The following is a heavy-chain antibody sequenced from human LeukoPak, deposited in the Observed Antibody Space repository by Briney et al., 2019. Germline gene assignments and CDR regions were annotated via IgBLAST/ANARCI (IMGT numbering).Heavy chain of an antibody. D-gene: IGHD6-6*01. CDR2: INPNSGGT. Sequence: ASVKVSCKASGYTFTGYYMHWVRQAPEQGLEWMGWINPNSGGTNYAQKFQGRVTMTRDTSISTAYMELSRLRSDDTAVYYCARDYSSSGSFGWFDPWGQGTLVTVSS. V-gene: IGHV1-2*02. CDR3: ARDYSSSGSFGWFDP. J-gene: IGHJ5*02. CDR1: GYTFTGYY.